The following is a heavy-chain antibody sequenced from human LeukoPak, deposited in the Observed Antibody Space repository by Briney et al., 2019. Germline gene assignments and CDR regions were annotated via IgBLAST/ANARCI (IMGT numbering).Heavy chain of an antibody. V-gene: IGHV4-61*01. J-gene: IGHJ4*02. D-gene: IGHD4-23*01. CDR3: ASDDYGGNGYHFDY. Sequence: SETLSLTCTVSGGSVSSGSYYWSWIRQPPGKGLEWIGYIYYSGSTNYNPSLKSRVTISVDTSKNQFSLKLSSVTAADTAVYYCASDDYGGNGYHFDYWGQGTLVTVSS. CDR2: IYYSGST. CDR1: GGSVSSGSYY.